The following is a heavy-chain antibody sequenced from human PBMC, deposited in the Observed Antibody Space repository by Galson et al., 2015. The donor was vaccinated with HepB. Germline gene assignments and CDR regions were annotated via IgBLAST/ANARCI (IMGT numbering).Heavy chain of an antibody. Sequence: SLRLSCAASGFTFRDYGMHWVRQSPGKGLEWVACISTDGRDKYYADSVKGRFTISRDNSKNTLYLQVSSLRDEDTAVYYCAKVPSSIAFEYWGQGTLVTVSS. CDR2: ISTDGRDK. CDR1: GFTFRDYG. J-gene: IGHJ4*02. V-gene: IGHV3-30*18. D-gene: IGHD6-6*01. CDR3: AKVPSSIAFEY.